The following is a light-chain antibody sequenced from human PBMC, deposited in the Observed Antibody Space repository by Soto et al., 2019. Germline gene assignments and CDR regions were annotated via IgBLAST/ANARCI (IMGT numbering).Light chain of an antibody. CDR3: CSYAGSYSYV. V-gene: IGLV2-11*01. CDR1: SSDVGGYNY. J-gene: IGLJ1*01. CDR2: DVS. Sequence: QSVLTQPRSVSGSPGQSVTISCTGTSSDVGGYNYVSWYQEQPGKAPKLMIYDVSKRPSGVPDRCSGSKSGNTASLTISGLQAEDEADYYYCSYAGSYSYVFGAGTKLTVL.